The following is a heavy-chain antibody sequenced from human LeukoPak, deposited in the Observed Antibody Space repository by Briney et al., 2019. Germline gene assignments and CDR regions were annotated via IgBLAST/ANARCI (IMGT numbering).Heavy chain of an antibody. CDR2: FDPGDGKI. Sequence: ASVKVSCKVSGHTLTELSLLWVRQAPGKGLEWMGGFDPGDGKIIYAQKFQGRVTMTEDTSTETAYMEFNSLRSEDTAVYYCAAGEWEQLLDYWGQGTLVTVSS. V-gene: IGHV1-24*01. CDR1: GHTLTELS. CDR3: AAGEWEQLLDY. J-gene: IGHJ4*02. D-gene: IGHD5-24*01.